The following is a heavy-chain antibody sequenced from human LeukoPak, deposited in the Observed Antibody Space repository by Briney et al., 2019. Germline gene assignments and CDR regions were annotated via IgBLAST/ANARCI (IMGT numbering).Heavy chain of an antibody. CDR2: ISWDGGST. V-gene: IGHV3-43D*04. CDR1: GFTFDDYA. Sequence: GGFLRPSCTASGFTFDDYAMHWVRQAPGKALEWVSLISWDGGSTYYADSVKGRFTISRDNTKNSLFLEMNRLRVEDTALYYCAKDQTMDFWGQGTLVTVSS. CDR3: AKDQTMDF. J-gene: IGHJ4*02.